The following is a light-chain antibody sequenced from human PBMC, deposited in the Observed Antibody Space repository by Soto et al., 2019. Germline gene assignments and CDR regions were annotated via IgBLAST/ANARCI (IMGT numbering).Light chain of an antibody. Sequence: QSALTQLRSVSGSPGQSVTFSCTGTSGDIGAYNYVSWYQFHPGKAPKMIIYDVNKRPSGVPDRFSGSKSGNTASLTISWLQAEDEADYYCCSYAHTSRVFGGGTKLTVL. CDR3: CSYAHTSRV. J-gene: IGLJ3*02. V-gene: IGLV2-11*01. CDR1: SGDIGAYNY. CDR2: DVN.